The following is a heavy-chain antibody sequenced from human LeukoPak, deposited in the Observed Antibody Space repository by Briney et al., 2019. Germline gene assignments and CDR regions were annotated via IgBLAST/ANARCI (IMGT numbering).Heavy chain of an antibody. Sequence: SETLSLTCAVYGGSFSGYYWSWIRQPPGKGLEWIGEINHSGSTNYNPSLKSRVTISVDTSKNQFSLKLSSVTAADTAVYYCARDNILTGYGFDYWGQGTLVTVSS. CDR1: GGSFSGYY. V-gene: IGHV4-34*01. D-gene: IGHD3-9*01. CDR2: INHSGST. J-gene: IGHJ4*02. CDR3: ARDNILTGYGFDY.